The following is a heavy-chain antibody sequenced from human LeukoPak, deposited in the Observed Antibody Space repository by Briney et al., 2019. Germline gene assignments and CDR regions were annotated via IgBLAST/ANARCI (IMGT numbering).Heavy chain of an antibody. Sequence: GGSLRLSCAASGFTFSSYAMHWVRQAPGKGLEWVAVISYDGSNKYYADSVKGRFTISRDNSKNTLYLQMNSLRAEDTAVYYCARDPVWATKCLDYWGQGTLVTVSS. CDR3: ARDPVWATKCLDY. D-gene: IGHD1-26*01. V-gene: IGHV3-30-3*01. J-gene: IGHJ4*02. CDR2: ISYDGSNK. CDR1: GFTFSSYA.